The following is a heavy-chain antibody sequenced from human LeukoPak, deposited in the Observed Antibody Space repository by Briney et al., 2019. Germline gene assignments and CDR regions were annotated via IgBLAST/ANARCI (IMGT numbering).Heavy chain of an antibody. J-gene: IGHJ3*02. D-gene: IGHD2-15*01. V-gene: IGHV1-69*05. Sequence: SVKVSCKASGGTFSSYAISWVRQAPGQGLEWMGRIIPIFGTANYAQKFQGRVTITTDESTSTAYMELSSLRSEDTAVYYCARPYRYCSGGSCYHDAFDIWGQGTMVTVSS. CDR3: ARPYRYCSGGSCYHDAFDI. CDR1: GGTFSSYA. CDR2: IIPIFGTA.